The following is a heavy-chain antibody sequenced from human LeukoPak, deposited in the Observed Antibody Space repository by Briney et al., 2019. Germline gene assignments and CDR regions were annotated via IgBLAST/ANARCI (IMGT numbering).Heavy chain of an antibody. D-gene: IGHD6-13*01. Sequence: SETLSLTCTVSGVSISSYYWSWIRQPPAKGLEGIGYIYYSGSTNYNPSPKSRVTISVDTSKNQFSLRLSSVTAADTAVYYCARVTGYVMEDYFDYWGQGTLVTVSS. V-gene: IGHV4-59*01. CDR3: ARVTGYVMEDYFDY. CDR1: GVSISSYY. CDR2: IYYSGST. J-gene: IGHJ4*02.